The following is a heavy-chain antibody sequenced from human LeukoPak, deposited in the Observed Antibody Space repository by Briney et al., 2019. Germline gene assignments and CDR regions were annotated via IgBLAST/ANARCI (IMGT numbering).Heavy chain of an antibody. Sequence: ASVKVSCKASGHCFTSYYINWVRHATGQGLEAVVWLIPNSDNTVHSQKFQGRVTMTRTPSISRAYKELSSVRSEDTAVYDCARGFGEYSGYVVFDYWSQGTLVTVSS. J-gene: IGHJ4*02. CDR3: ARGFGEYSGYVVFDY. CDR2: LIPNSDNT. D-gene: IGHD5-12*01. V-gene: IGHV1-8*01. CDR1: GHCFTSYY.